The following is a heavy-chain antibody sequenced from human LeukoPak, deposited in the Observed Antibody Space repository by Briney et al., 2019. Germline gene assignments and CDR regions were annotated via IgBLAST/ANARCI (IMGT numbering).Heavy chain of an antibody. V-gene: IGHV4-59*08. D-gene: IGHD2-8*01. CDR2: IYLSGST. J-gene: IGHJ3*02. CDR3: SRQATLLAGRMEEGVFDI. CDR1: GGFFSDYY. Sequence: SDTLSLICSVSGGFFSDYYWNWIRQSPGKGLEWIGYIYLSGSTDYNPYLKSRVNMSTDTTKNHISLKPASLTASDHAVDFFSRQATLLAGRMEEGVFDIWGRGTMVTVSS.